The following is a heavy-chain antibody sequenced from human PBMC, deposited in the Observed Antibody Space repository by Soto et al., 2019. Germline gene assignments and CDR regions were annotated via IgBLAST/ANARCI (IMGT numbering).Heavy chain of an antibody. J-gene: IGHJ4*02. V-gene: IGHV1-8*01. CDR1: GYTFTSYD. CDR3: ARGRRPTAGGSGSYYDDY. D-gene: IGHD3-10*01. Sequence: QVQLVQSGAEVKKPGASVKVSCKASGYTFTSYDINWVRQATGQGLEWMGWMNPNSGNTGYAQKFQGRVTMTRNTSISTAYMELSSPRSEDTAVYYCARGRRPTAGGSGSYYDDYWGQGTLVTVSS. CDR2: MNPNSGNT.